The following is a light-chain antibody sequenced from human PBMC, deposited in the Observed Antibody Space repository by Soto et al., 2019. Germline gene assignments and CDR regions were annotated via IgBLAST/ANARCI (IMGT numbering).Light chain of an antibody. Sequence: EIVLTQSPGTLSLSPGERATLSCRASQSVSSKYLVWYQQKPGQAPRLLIYGTSSGTPSRATGIPDRFSGSGSGTDFALTISGLEPEDFAVYYCQQYGDSPWTFGQGTKVEIK. V-gene: IGKV3-20*01. CDR2: GTSSGTP. CDR3: QQYGDSPWT. J-gene: IGKJ1*01. CDR1: QSVSSKY.